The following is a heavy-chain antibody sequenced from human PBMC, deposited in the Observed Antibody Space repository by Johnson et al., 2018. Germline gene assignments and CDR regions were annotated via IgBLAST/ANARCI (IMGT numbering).Heavy chain of an antibody. CDR1: GFTFSNAW. Sequence: EVQLVESGGGLAKPGESLRLSCAASGFTFSNAWMTWVRQAPGKGLEWVGRIKSKADGGTTDYAAPVNGRCTISRDDSRNTLYLQMNSLNTEDTAVYYCATGRGRSLQYFQYWGQGTLVSVSS. D-gene: IGHD3-16*01. CDR3: ATGRGRSLQYFQY. J-gene: IGHJ1*01. CDR2: IKSKADGGTT. V-gene: IGHV3-15*07.